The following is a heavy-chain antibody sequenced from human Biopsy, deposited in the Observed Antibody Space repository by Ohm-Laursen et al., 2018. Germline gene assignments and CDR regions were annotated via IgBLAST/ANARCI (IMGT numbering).Heavy chain of an antibody. CDR1: GDSVSNNF. J-gene: IGHJ4*02. D-gene: IGHD1-26*01. Sequence: GTLSLTCTVSGDSVSNNFWTWIRQPPGKTLEWIAYKFYRGTTTYNPSLKGRVIVSVDPPKSQISLKLTSETASDTAIYYCARLTRRGNIIFFDYWGQGTLVAVSS. CDR2: KFYRGTT. CDR3: ARLTRRGNIIFFDY. V-gene: IGHV4-59*08.